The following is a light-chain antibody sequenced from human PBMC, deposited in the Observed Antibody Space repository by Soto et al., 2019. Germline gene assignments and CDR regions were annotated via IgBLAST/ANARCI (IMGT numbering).Light chain of an antibody. CDR2: GAS. V-gene: IGKV3-20*01. Sequence: IVLTQSPGTLSLSPGERATLSCRASQSVSSSYLAWYQQKPGQAPRLLIYGASSRATGIPDRFSGSGSGTDFTLTISRLEPEEFAVYYCQQYGSSRTFGQWTKVDIK. CDR1: QSVSSSY. CDR3: QQYGSSRT. J-gene: IGKJ1*01.